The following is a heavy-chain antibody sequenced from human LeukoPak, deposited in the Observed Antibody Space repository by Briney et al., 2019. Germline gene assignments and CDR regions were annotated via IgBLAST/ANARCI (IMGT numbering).Heavy chain of an antibody. D-gene: IGHD6-19*01. CDR2: IHYGGTT. V-gene: IGHV4-30-4*02. Sequence: PSETLSLTCSVSGGSISSDDYFWSWIRQPPGKGLEWIGYIHYGGTTYYNSSLRSRVAISVDTSKNQFSLKLSSVTAADTAVYYCARAKYSSGWLPFDYWGQGTLVTVSS. CDR1: GGSISSDDYF. CDR3: ARAKYSSGWLPFDY. J-gene: IGHJ4*02.